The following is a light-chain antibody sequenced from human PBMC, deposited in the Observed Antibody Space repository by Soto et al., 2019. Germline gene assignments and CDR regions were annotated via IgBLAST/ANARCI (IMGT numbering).Light chain of an antibody. CDR2: AAS. CDR3: QQRADGPMYT. J-gene: IGKJ2*01. V-gene: IGKV3-11*01. CDR1: QTIRPS. Sequence: EIVLTQSPATLSFSPGESATLSCRASQTIRPSIVWYQQKPGQPPRLLFYAASQRAAGIPARFSGSGSGTDFTLTISSLEPEDFAVYYCQQRADGPMYTFGQGTKVELK.